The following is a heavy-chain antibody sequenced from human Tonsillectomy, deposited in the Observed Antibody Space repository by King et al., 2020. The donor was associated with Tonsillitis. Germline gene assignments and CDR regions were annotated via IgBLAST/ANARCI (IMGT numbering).Heavy chain of an antibody. D-gene: IGHD2-2*01. J-gene: IGHJ6*02. CDR3: ARVSLTYCSGTSCYAYYYYGMDV. Sequence: VQLVQSGAEVKKPGASVKVSCKASGYTFTSYDVNWVRQATGQGLEWKGWMNPNSGNTGYAQKFQGRVTMTRNTSISTAYMELSSLRSEDAAVYYCARVSLTYCSGTSCYAYYYYGMDVWGQGTTVTVSS. CDR2: MNPNSGNT. V-gene: IGHV1-8*01. CDR1: GYTFTSYD.